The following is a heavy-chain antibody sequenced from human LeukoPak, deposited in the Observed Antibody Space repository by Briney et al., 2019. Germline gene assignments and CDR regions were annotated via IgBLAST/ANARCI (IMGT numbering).Heavy chain of an antibody. CDR2: INPEGSHT. D-gene: IGHD5-12*01. Sequence: PGGSLRLSCAVSGMDFSKLWMAWVRQAPGKGLEWLANINPEGSHTDYVDSVKGRFTISRDNAENSLFLQMNNLRAEDTAIYFCARDRAYDAFDYWGRGTLVTVSS. CDR3: ARDRAYDAFDY. CDR1: GMDFSKLW. J-gene: IGHJ4*02. V-gene: IGHV3-7*01.